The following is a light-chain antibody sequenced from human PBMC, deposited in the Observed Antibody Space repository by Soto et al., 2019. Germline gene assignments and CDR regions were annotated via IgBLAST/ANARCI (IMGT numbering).Light chain of an antibody. CDR3: SSYTSSSTRVV. CDR1: SSDVGRYNY. Sequence: QSALTQPAFVSGSPGQSITISCTGTSSDVGRYNYVSWYQQHPGKAPKLMIYDVNNRPSGVSNRFSGSKSGNTASLTISGLQAEDEADYYCSSYTSSSTRVVFGGGTKVTVL. V-gene: IGLV2-14*01. J-gene: IGLJ2*01. CDR2: DVN.